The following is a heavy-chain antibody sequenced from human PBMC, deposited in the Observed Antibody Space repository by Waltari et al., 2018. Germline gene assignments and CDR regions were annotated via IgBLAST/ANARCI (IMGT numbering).Heavy chain of an antibody. CDR2: ISMIGNII. V-gene: IGHV3-21*01. J-gene: IGHJ4*02. Sequence: EVSLVESGGKVVKPGGSLRLSCATSGFFFDNFGLNWFRQAPGKGLEWVATISMIGNIIYYGQSVEGRFTISRDNAKKSVFLQMNSLRADDTATYYCARSRRGDYYDPSSHWGQGTLVTVSS. CDR3: ARSRRGDYYDPSSH. CDR1: GFFFDNFG. D-gene: IGHD3-16*01.